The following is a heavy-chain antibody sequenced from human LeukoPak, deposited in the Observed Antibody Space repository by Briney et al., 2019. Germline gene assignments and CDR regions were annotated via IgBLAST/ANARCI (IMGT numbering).Heavy chain of an antibody. CDR1: GYTFTSYY. D-gene: IGHD3-16*01. CDR2: INPSGGST. J-gene: IGHJ4*02. V-gene: IGHV1-46*01. CDR3: ARDLYDYVWGSYPYYFDY. Sequence: ASVKVSCKASGYTFTSYYMHWVRQAPGQGLEWMGIINPSGGSTSYAQKFQGRVTMTRDTSTSTVYMELSSLRSEDTAVYYCARDLYDYVWGSYPYYFDYWGQGTLVTVSS.